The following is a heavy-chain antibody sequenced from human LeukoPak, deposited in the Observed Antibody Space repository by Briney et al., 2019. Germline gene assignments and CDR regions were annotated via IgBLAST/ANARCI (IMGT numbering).Heavy chain of an antibody. Sequence: PGGSLRLSCAASGFTFDSYAMSWVRQAPGKGLEWVSTITNSGGTTYYADSVKGRLTISRDNAKNTLYLQMNSLRAEDTAVYYCAREQVGANPAFDYWGQGTLVTVSS. CDR1: GFTFDSYA. J-gene: IGHJ4*02. CDR3: AREQVGANPAFDY. CDR2: ITNSGGTT. V-gene: IGHV3-23*01. D-gene: IGHD1-26*01.